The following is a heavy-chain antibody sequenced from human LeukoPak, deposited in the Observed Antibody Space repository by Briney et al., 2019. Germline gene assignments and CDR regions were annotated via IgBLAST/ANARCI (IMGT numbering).Heavy chain of an antibody. D-gene: IGHD3-22*01. CDR3: ARAGYYYDSSAYAIDY. CDR1: GGSISNYY. J-gene: IGHJ4*02. Sequence: SETLSLTCIVSGGSISNYYWSWIRQPAGRGLEWIGRIYISGRTNYNPSLKSRVTMSVDTSKNQFSLKLRSVTAADTAVYYCARAGYYYDSSAYAIDYRGQGTLVTVSS. V-gene: IGHV4-4*07. CDR2: IYISGRT.